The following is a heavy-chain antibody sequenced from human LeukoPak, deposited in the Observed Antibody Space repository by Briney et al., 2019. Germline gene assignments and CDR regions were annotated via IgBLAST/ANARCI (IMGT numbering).Heavy chain of an antibody. V-gene: IGHV1-8*02. CDR1: GYTFTSYG. CDR2: MNPNSGNT. D-gene: IGHD3-10*01. J-gene: IGHJ6*02. CDR3: ASGITVTDYYYGMDV. Sequence: ASVKVSCKASGYTFTSYGISWVRQATGQGLEWMGWMNPNSGNTGYAQKFQGRVTMTRNTSISTAYMELSSLRSEDTAVYYCASGITVTDYYYGMDVWGQGTTVTVSS.